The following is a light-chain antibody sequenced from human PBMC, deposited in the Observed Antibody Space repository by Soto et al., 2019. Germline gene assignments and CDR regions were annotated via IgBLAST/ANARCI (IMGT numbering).Light chain of an antibody. CDR3: QSYDSSLSGLYV. CDR1: SSNIGAGYD. CDR2: DNS. Sequence: QSVLTQPPSVSGAPGQRVTISCTGSSSNIGAGYDVHWYQQLPGTAPKLLIYDNSNRPSGVPDRFSGSKSGTSASLAITGLQAEDEADYYCQSYDSSLSGLYVFGTGTKLTV. V-gene: IGLV1-40*01. J-gene: IGLJ1*01.